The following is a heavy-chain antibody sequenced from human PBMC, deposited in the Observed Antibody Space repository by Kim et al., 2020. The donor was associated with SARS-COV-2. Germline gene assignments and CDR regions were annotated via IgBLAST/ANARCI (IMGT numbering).Heavy chain of an antibody. V-gene: IGHV4-39*02. D-gene: IGHD6-13*01. CDR3: SRLVLEGIAFDY. J-gene: IGHJ4*02. CDR2: IYYSGST. CDR1: GGSVSSSSYY. Sequence: SETLSLTCGVSGGSVSSSSYYWGRIRHPPGKGLEWIATIYYSGSTYYYPSLKSSVTIFVDTSKNNFSQQLSSVMAADTAVYYCSRLVLEGIAFDYWGGGT.